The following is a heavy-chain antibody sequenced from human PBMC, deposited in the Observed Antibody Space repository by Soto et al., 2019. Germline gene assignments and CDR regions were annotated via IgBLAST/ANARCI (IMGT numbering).Heavy chain of an antibody. D-gene: IGHD2-15*01. CDR3: ARDCRFSRSGGSCYSGFDY. CDR1: GYTFTSYG. CDR2: ISAYNGNT. Sequence: ASVKVYCKASGYTFTSYGISWVRQAPGQGLEWMGWISAYNGNTNYAQRLQGRVTMTTDTSTSTAYMELRSLRSDDTAVYYCARDCRFSRSGGSCYSGFDYWGQGTLVTVSS. V-gene: IGHV1-18*01. J-gene: IGHJ4*02.